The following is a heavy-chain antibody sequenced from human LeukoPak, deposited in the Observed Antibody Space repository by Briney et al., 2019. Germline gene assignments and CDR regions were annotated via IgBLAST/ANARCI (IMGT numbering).Heavy chain of an antibody. V-gene: IGHV3-74*01. CDR2: INADGSST. Sequence: GGSLRLSWAASGFTFSSYWLHWVRKAPGKGLVWVSCINADGSSTSYADSVKGRFTISRDNAKNTLYVQMDSLRAEDTAVYYCARSYSGNYWFDPWGRGTLVTVSS. CDR1: GFTFSSYW. J-gene: IGHJ5*02. D-gene: IGHD1-26*01. CDR3: ARSYSGNYWFDP.